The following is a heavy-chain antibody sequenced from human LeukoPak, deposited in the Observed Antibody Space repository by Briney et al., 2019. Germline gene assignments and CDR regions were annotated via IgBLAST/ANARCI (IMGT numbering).Heavy chain of an antibody. V-gene: IGHV3-30*18. J-gene: IGHJ4*02. CDR2: ISYDGSNK. Sequence: GGSLRLSCAASGFTFSSYGMHWVRQAPGKGLEWVAVISYDGSNKYYADSVKGRFTISRDNSKNTLYLQMNSLRAEDTAVYYCAKGPNGDPLSTDYWGQGTLVTVSS. D-gene: IGHD4-17*01. CDR1: GFTFSSYG. CDR3: AKGPNGDPLSTDY.